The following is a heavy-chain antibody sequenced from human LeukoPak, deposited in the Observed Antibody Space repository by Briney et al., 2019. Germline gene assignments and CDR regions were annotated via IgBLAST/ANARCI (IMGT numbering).Heavy chain of an antibody. V-gene: IGHV4-61*02. D-gene: IGHD5-24*01. CDR3: AREGDGYNYRDYFDY. J-gene: IGHJ4*02. Sequence: SETLSLTCTVSGGSISSGSYYWCWIRQPAGKGLEWIGRIYTSGSPNYNPSLKSRVTISVDTSKNQFSLKLSSVTAADTAVYYCAREGDGYNYRDYFDYWGQGTLVTVSS. CDR1: GGSISSGSYY. CDR2: IYTSGSP.